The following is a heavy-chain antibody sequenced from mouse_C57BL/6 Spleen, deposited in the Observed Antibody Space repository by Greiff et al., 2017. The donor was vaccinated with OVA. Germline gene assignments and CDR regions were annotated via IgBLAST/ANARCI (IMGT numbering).Heavy chain of an antibody. Sequence: VQLQQSGPELVKPGASVKISCKASGYSFTGYYMNWVKQSPEKSLEWIGEINPSTGGTTYNQKFKDKATLTVDKSSSTAYMQLKSLTSEDSAVYYCGRRWVLAFDYWGQGTTLTVSS. J-gene: IGHJ2*01. V-gene: IGHV1-42*01. CDR3: GRRWVLAFDY. CDR2: INPSTGGT. D-gene: IGHD2-3*01. CDR1: GYSFTGYY.